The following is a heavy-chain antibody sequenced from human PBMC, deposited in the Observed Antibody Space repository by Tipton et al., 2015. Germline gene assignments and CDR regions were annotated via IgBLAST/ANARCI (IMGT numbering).Heavy chain of an antibody. Sequence: LRLSCTVSGGSVSSGSYYWSWIRQPPGKGLEWIGYIYKNGSTNDNPSLRSRVTISVDTSKNQFSLNLTSVTAADTAVYYCANLYVDYDYWGQGTLVTVSS. CDR2: IYKNGST. CDR3: ANLYVDYDY. V-gene: IGHV4-61*01. J-gene: IGHJ4*02. CDR1: GGSVSSGSYY. D-gene: IGHD4-17*01.